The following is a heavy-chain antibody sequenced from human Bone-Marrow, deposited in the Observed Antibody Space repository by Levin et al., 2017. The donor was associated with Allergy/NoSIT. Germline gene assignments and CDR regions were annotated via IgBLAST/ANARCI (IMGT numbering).Heavy chain of an antibody. Sequence: SETLSLTYAVYGASFSGYYWSWIRQPPGKGMEWIGEIHYSGGTDYNPSLKSRVTISVDTAKNQFSLRLKSVTAADTAVYYCAGSVPLLDKKYCYYNSYMDVWGQGTTVTVSS. D-gene: IGHD3/OR15-3a*01. CDR3: AGSVPLLDKKYCYYNSYMDV. CDR1: GASFSGYY. V-gene: IGHV4-34*01. CDR2: IHYSGGT. J-gene: IGHJ6*03.